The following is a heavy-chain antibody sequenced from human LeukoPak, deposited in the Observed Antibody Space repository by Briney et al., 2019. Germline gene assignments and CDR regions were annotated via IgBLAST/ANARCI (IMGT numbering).Heavy chain of an antibody. CDR2: IKEDGSEK. CDR3: ARHCSSTSCYYAFDI. J-gene: IGHJ3*02. CDR1: GFIFSSYW. V-gene: IGHV3-7*01. Sequence: GGSLRLSCAASGFIFSSYWMTWVRQVPGRGLEWVANIKEDGSEKTYVDSVKGRFTISRDNAENSLYLQMNSLRAEDTAVYYCARHCSSTSCYYAFDIWGQGTMVTVSS. D-gene: IGHD2-2*01.